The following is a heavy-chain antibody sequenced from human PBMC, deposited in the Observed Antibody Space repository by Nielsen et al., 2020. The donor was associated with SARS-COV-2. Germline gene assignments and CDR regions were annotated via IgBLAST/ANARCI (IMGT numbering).Heavy chain of an antibody. J-gene: IGHJ4*02. Sequence: SETPSLTCALSGGSISSSNWWSWVRQPPGKGLEWIGEIYHSGSTNYNPSLKSRVTISVDKSKHQFSLKLSSVTAADTAVYYWATRTSGSPWTDWGQGTLVTVSS. D-gene: IGHD1-26*01. CDR1: GGSISSSNW. CDR2: IYHSGST. CDR3: ATRTSGSPWTD. V-gene: IGHV4-4*02.